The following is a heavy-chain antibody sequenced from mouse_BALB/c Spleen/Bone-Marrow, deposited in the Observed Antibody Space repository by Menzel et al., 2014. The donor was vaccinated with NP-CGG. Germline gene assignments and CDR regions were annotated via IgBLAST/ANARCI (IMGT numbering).Heavy chain of an antibody. D-gene: IGHD2-10*02. CDR1: GYTFTDYE. CDR3: TRSGYGNYGFFFGY. V-gene: IGHV1-15*01. CDR2: IDPETGGT. J-gene: IGHJ2*01. Sequence: QVQLQQSGAELVRPGASVTLSCKASGYTFTDYEMHWVKQTPVHGLEWIGAIDPETGGTAYNQKFKGKATLTADKSSSTAYMELRSLTSEDSAVYYCTRSGYGNYGFFFGYWGQGTTLTVSS.